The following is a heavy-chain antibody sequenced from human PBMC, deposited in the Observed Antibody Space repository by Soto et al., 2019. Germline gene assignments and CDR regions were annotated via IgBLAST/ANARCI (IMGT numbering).Heavy chain of an antibody. Sequence: GGSLRLSCAASGFTFSRYAMYWVRQAPGKGLEWVAVISYDGSNEDYADSVKGRFTISRDNSKNTLFLQMNSLRAEDTAVYYCARDRMVTFGGVIVVHGLDLWGQGT. CDR3: ARDRMVTFGGVIVVHGLDL. CDR1: GFTFSRYA. CDR2: ISYDGSNE. V-gene: IGHV3-30*01. J-gene: IGHJ5*02. D-gene: IGHD3-16*02.